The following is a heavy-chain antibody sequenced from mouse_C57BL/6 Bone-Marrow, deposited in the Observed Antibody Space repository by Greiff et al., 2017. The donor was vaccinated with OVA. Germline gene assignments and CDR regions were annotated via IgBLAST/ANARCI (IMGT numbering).Heavy chain of an antibody. CDR3: ARRGRGYCDV. CDR1: GYTFTSYW. Sequence: VQRVESGAELANPGASVTLSCKASGYTFTSYWMHWVKQRPGQGLEWIGYINPSSGSTKYNQKFKDKATLTADKSSSTAYMQLSSLTYEDSAVYYCARRGRGYCDVWGTGTTVTVSS. D-gene: IGHD3-1*01. J-gene: IGHJ1*03. CDR2: INPSSGST. V-gene: IGHV1-7*01.